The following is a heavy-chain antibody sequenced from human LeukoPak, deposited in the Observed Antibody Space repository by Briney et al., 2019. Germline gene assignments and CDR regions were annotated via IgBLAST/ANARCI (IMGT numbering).Heavy chain of an antibody. V-gene: IGHV3-33*01. Sequence: GGSLRLSCAASGFTFSSYGMHWVRQAPGKGLEWVSVIRYDGSNKYYADSVKGRFTISRDNSKNTLYLQMNSLRAKDTAEYYSVTDSVYGSRYMDVWGKGTTVTVSS. CDR2: IRYDGSNK. CDR1: GFTFSSYG. CDR3: VTDSVYGSRYMDV. J-gene: IGHJ6*03. D-gene: IGHD2-8*01.